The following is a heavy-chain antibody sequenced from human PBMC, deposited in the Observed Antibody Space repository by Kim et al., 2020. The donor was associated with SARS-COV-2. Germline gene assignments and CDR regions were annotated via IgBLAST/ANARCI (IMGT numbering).Heavy chain of an antibody. CDR3: ARRSAGAGWFDP. J-gene: IGHJ5*02. Sequence: HYNPSLKSRVTISVDTSKNQVSLKLSSVTAADTAVYYCARRSAGAGWFDPWGQGTLVTVSS. D-gene: IGHD3-10*01. V-gene: IGHV4-59*08.